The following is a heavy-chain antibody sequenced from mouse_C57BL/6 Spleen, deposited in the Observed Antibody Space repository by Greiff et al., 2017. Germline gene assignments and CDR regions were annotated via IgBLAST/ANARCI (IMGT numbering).Heavy chain of an antibody. Sequence: VQLQQSGAELVRPGASVKLSCTASGFNIKDYYMHWVKQRPEQGLEWIGRIDPEDGDTEYAPKFQGKATMTADTSSNTAYLQLCSLTSADTAVYYCTPYCSGSSSWFAYWGQGTLVTVSA. J-gene: IGHJ3*01. CDR2: IDPEDGDT. CDR1: GFNIKDYY. D-gene: IGHD1-1*01. CDR3: TPYCSGSSSWFAY. V-gene: IGHV14-1*01.